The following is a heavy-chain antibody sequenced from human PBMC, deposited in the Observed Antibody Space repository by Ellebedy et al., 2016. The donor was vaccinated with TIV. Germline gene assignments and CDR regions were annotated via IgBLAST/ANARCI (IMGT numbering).Heavy chain of an antibody. J-gene: IGHJ4*02. CDR1: GFTVSGNY. D-gene: IGHD6-13*01. CDR2: IYSGGST. CDR3: AKGDRIAAAGKD. V-gene: IGHV3-53*01. Sequence: GGSLRLXCAASGFTVSGNYMSWVRRAPGKGLEWVSVIYSGGSTYYADSVKGRFTISRDNSKNTLYLQMNSLRAEDTAVYYCAKGDRIAAAGKDWGQGTLVTVSS.